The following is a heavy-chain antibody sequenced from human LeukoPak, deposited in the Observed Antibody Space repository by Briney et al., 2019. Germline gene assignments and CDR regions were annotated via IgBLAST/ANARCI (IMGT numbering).Heavy chain of an antibody. CDR3: ARGAPSIVGATKDAFGI. D-gene: IGHD1-26*01. CDR2: TSAYNGNT. V-gene: IGHV1-18*01. Sequence: ASVRVSCKASGYTFTSYGISWVRQAPGQGLEWMGWTSAYNGNTNYAQKLQGRVTMTTDTSTNTAYMELRSLRSDDTAVYYCARGAPSIVGATKDAFGIWGQGTMVTVSS. J-gene: IGHJ3*02. CDR1: GYTFTSYG.